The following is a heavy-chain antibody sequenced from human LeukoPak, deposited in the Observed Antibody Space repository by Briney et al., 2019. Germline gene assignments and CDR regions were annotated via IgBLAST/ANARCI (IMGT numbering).Heavy chain of an antibody. Sequence: SVKVSCKASGGTFSSYAISWVRQAPGQGLEWMGGIIPIFGTANYAQKFQGRVTITADESTSTAYMELSSLRSEDTAVYYCASSITIFGVVIISYYGMDVWGQGTTVTVSS. J-gene: IGHJ6*02. CDR3: ASSITIFGVVIISYYGMDV. CDR1: GGTFSSYA. D-gene: IGHD3-3*01. CDR2: IIPIFGTA. V-gene: IGHV1-69*13.